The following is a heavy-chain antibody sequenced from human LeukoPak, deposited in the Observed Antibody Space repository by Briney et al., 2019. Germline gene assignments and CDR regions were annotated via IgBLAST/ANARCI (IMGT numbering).Heavy chain of an antibody. V-gene: IGHV4-31*03. J-gene: IGHJ5*02. CDR3: ARGGGLWFGELLRTWFDP. Sequence: SETLSLTCTVSGGSISSGGYYWSWIRQHPGKGLEWIGYTYYSGNTNYNPSLKSRVTISVDTSKNQFSLKLSSVTAADTAVYYCARGGGLWFGELLRTWFDPWGQGTLVIVSS. CDR2: TYYSGNT. CDR1: GGSISSGGYY. D-gene: IGHD3-10*01.